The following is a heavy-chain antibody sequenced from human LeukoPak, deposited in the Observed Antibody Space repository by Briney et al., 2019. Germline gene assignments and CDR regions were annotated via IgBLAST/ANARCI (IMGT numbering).Heavy chain of an antibody. V-gene: IGHV1-69*04. CDR3: ARDKFGSYTQFGYYYGMDV. J-gene: IGHJ6*02. Sequence: SVKVSCKASGGTFSSYAISWVRQAPGQGLEWMGRIIPILGIANYAQKFQGRVTITADKSTSTAYMELSSLRSEDTAVYYCARDKFGSYTQFGYYYGMDVWGQGTTVTVSS. D-gene: IGHD1-26*01. CDR1: GGTFSSYA. CDR2: IIPILGIA.